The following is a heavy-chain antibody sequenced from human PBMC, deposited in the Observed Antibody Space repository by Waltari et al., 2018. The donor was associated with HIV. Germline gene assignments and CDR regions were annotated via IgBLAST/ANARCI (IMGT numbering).Heavy chain of an antibody. J-gene: IGHJ4*02. CDR1: VYTFTGYY. Sequence: QVQLVQSGAEVKKPGASVKVSCKASVYTFTGYYMHWVRQAPGQGLEWMGWINPNSGGTNYAQKFQGRVTMTRDTSISTAYMELSRLRSDDTAVYYCASPAGSSGWQYYFDYWGQGTLVTVSS. CDR2: INPNSGGT. CDR3: ASPAGSSGWQYYFDY. D-gene: IGHD6-19*01. V-gene: IGHV1-2*02.